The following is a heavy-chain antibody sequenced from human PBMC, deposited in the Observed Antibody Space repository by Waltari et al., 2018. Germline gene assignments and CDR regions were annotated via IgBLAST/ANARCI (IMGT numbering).Heavy chain of an antibody. D-gene: IGHD3-10*01. J-gene: IGHJ3*02. V-gene: IGHV3-30*02. Sequence: QVQLVESGGGVVQPGGSLRLSCAASGFTFSSYGMHWVRQAPGKGLEWVAFIRYDGSNKYYADSVKGRFTISRDNSKNTLYLQMNSLRAEDTAVYYCARDRGRRAFDIWGQGTMVTVSS. CDR1: GFTFSSYG. CDR2: IRYDGSNK. CDR3: ARDRGRRAFDI.